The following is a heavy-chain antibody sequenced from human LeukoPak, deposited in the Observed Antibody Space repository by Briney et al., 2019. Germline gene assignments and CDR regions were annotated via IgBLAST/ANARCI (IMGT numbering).Heavy chain of an antibody. CDR2: IYYSGST. D-gene: IGHD5-12*01. J-gene: IGHJ5*02. CDR1: GGSISSSSYY. CDR3: ARGGLGYSGYKSSRKPDIIVRWFDP. Sequence: PSETLPLTCTVSGGSISSSSYYWGWIRQPPGKGLEWIGSIYYSGSTYYNPSLKSRVTISVDTSKNQFSLKLSSVTAADTAVYYCARGGLGYSGYKSSRKPDIIVRWFDPWGQGTLVTVSS. V-gene: IGHV4-39*07.